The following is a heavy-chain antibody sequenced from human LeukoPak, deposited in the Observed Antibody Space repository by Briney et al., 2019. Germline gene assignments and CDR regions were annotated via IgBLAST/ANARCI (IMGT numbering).Heavy chain of an antibody. CDR3: ALGGFLGPDY. D-gene: IGHD3-3*01. V-gene: IGHV4-4*07. CDR1: GGSISSYY. Sequence: SETLSLTCTVSGGSISSYYWSWIRQPAGKGLEWIGRIHTSGSTNYNPSLKSRVTMSGDTSKNQFSLKLSSVTAADTAVYYCALGGFLGPDYWGQGTLVTVSS. J-gene: IGHJ4*02. CDR2: IHTSGST.